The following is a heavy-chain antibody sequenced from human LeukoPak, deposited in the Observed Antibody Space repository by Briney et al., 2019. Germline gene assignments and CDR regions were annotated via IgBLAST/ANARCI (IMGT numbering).Heavy chain of an antibody. D-gene: IGHD3-22*01. Sequence: PGGSLRLSCAASGFTVSSNYMSWVRQAPGKGLEWVSVIYSGGSTYYADSVKGRFTISRDNSKNTLYLQMNSLRAEDTAVYYCATTRKAYYYDSSGYYFDYWGQGTLVTVSS. CDR2: IYSGGST. CDR3: ATTRKAYYYDSSGYYFDY. CDR1: GFTVSSNY. V-gene: IGHV3-53*01. J-gene: IGHJ4*02.